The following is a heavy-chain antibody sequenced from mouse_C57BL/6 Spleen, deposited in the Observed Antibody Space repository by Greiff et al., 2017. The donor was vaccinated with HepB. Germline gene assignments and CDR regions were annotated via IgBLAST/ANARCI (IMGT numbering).Heavy chain of an antibody. D-gene: IGHD1-1*01. Sequence: DVKLQESGPGLVKPSQSLSLTCSVTGYSITSGYYWNWIRQFPGNKLEWMGYISYDGSNNYNPSLKNRISITRDTSKNQFFLKLNSVTTEDTATYYCARESTITTVETWFAYWGQGTLVTVSA. V-gene: IGHV3-6*01. CDR2: ISYDGSN. CDR1: GYSITSGYY. J-gene: IGHJ3*01. CDR3: ARESTITTVETWFAY.